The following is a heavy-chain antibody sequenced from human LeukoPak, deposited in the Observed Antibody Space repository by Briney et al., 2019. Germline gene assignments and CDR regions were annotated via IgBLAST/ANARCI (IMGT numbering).Heavy chain of an antibody. V-gene: IGHV4-34*01. CDR3: ARKTPRFDP. Sequence: PSETLSLTCSVYGGSFTDYYWSWIRQSPGKGLEWIGEINDRGSTNYNPSLKSRVTISVDTSKNQFSLKLSSMTAADTAVYYCARKTPRFDPWGQGTLVTVSS. CDR2: INDRGST. CDR1: GGSFTDYY. J-gene: IGHJ5*02. D-gene: IGHD2-15*01.